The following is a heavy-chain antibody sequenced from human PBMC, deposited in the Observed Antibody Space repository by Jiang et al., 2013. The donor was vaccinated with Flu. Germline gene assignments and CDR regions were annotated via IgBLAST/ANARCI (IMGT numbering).Heavy chain of an antibody. CDR2: XPYFGTS. D-gene: IGHD5-18*01. Sequence: GQGPEWMEEXPYFGTSDFAQKFQDRLTITADASTGTAYMELSGLQSDDTAVYYCARGVGGYSHGYILYWGQGTLVTVS. J-gene: IGHJ4*02. CDR3: ARGVGGYSHGYILY. V-gene: IGHV1-69*15.